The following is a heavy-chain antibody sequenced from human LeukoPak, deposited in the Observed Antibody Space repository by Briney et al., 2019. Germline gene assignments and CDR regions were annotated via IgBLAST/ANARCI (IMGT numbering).Heavy chain of an antibody. Sequence: PGGSLRLSCAASGFTFSSYWMHWVRQAPGKGLVWVSRINSDGSSTTYADSVKGRFTISRDNAKNTLYLQMNSPRAEDTAVYYCARDLGYSYAYNYYYGMDVWGQGTTVTVSS. CDR1: GFTFSSYW. J-gene: IGHJ6*02. CDR2: INSDGSST. V-gene: IGHV3-74*01. CDR3: ARDLGYSYAYNYYYGMDV. D-gene: IGHD5-18*01.